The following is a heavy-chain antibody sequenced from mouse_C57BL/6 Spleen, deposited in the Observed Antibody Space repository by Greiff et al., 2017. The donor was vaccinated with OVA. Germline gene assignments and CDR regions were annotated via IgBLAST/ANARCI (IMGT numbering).Heavy chain of an antibody. J-gene: IGHJ2*01. CDR1: GYAFSSSW. D-gene: IGHD3-2*02. CDR3: ARERLRYFDY. V-gene: IGHV1-82*01. CDR2: IYPGDGDT. Sequence: QVQLQQSGPELVKPGASVKISWKASGYAFSSSWMNWVKQRPGKGLEWIGRIYPGDGDTNYNGKFKGKATLTADKSSSTAYMQLSSLTSEDSAVYFCARERLRYFDYWGQGTTLTVSS.